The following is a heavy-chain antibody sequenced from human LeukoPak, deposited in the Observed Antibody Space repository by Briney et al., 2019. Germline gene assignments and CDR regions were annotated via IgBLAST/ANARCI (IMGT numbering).Heavy chain of an antibody. J-gene: IGHJ4*02. CDR1: GFTFSSYG. Sequence: GGSLRLSCAVSGFTFSSYGMHWVRQAPGKGLEWVAVISYDGSNKYYADSVKGRFTISRDNSKNTLYLQMNSLRAEDTCVYYCAKGSDYPDNWGQGTLVTVSS. V-gene: IGHV3-30*18. CDR3: AKGSDYPDN. CDR2: ISYDGSNK.